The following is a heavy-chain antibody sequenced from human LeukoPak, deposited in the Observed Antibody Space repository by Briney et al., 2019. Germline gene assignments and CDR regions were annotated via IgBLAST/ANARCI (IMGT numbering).Heavy chain of an antibody. J-gene: IGHJ3*02. Sequence: GASVKVSCKASGYTFTSYGISWVRQAPGQGLEWMGWISAYNGNTNYAQKLQGRVTMTTDTSTSTAYMELRSLRSDDTAVHYCARVRDPYYYDSSADAFDIWGQGTMVTVSS. D-gene: IGHD3-22*01. CDR1: GYTFTSYG. V-gene: IGHV1-18*01. CDR3: ARVRDPYYYDSSADAFDI. CDR2: ISAYNGNT.